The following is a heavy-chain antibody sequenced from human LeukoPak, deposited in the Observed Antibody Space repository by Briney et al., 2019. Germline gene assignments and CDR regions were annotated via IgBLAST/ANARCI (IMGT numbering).Heavy chain of an antibody. V-gene: IGHV3-23*01. J-gene: IGHJ4*02. CDR2: ISGSGGST. CDR1: GFTFSSYI. CDR3: AKMNSGSYWRNFDF. D-gene: IGHD1-26*01. Sequence: PGGSLRLSCAASGFTFSSYIMSWVRQAPGKGLEWVSAISGSGGSTYYADSMKGRFTISRDNSKNTLYLQMNSLRAEDTAVYYCAKMNSGSYWRNFDFWGPGTLVTVSS.